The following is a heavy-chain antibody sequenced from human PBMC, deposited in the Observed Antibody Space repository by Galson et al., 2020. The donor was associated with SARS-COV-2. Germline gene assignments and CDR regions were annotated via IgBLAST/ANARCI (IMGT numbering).Heavy chain of an antibody. CDR1: GLTFSDFW. CDR3: GTVFDF. J-gene: IGHJ4*02. V-gene: IGHV3-74*01. D-gene: IGHD4-17*01. CDR2: IDNAGSGT. Sequence: GESLKISCSASGLTFSDFWTHWVRQVPGRGLVLVSRIDNAGSGTSYADSVKGRFTISRDNAKNTVYLQMNNLRAEDTAVYYCGTVFDFWGQGTLVTVSS.